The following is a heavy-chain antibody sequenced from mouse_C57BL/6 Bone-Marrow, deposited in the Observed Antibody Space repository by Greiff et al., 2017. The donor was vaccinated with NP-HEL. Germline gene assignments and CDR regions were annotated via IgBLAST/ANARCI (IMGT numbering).Heavy chain of an antibody. CDR1: GFSLTSYA. V-gene: IGHV2-9-1*01. CDR3: ARVLDVDYFDY. J-gene: IGHJ2*01. CDR2: IWTGGGT. Sequence: VQLQQSGPGLVAPSQSLSITCTVSGFSLTSYAISWVRQPPGKGLAWRGVIWTGGGTNYTSALKSRLSISKDNSKSQVFLKMNSLQTDDTARYYCARVLDVDYFDYWGQGTTLTVSS.